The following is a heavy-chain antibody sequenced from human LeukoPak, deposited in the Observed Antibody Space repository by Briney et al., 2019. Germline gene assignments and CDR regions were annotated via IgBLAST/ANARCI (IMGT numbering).Heavy chain of an antibody. CDR2: IYYSGST. CDR3: ARGGYGDYRMGDY. CDR1: GGSISSYY. J-gene: IGHJ4*02. D-gene: IGHD4-17*01. Sequence: SETLSLTCTVSGGSISSYYWSWIWQPPGKGLEWIGYIYYSGSTNYNPSLKSRVTISVDTSKNQFSLKLSSVTAADTAVYYCARGGYGDYRMGDYWGQGTLVTVSS. V-gene: IGHV4-59*01.